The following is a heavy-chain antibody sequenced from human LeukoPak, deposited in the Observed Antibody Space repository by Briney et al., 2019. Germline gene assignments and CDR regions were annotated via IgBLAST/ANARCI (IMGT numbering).Heavy chain of an antibody. CDR3: AREGFWSGYYWFDP. V-gene: IGHV4-4*07. J-gene: IGHJ5*02. CDR2: IYTSGST. Sequence: PSETLSLTCTVSGGSISSYYWSWIRQPAGKGLEWIGRIYTSGSTNYNPSLKSRVTMSVDTSKSQFSLKLSSVTAADTAVYYCAREGFWSGYYWFDPWGQGTLVTVSS. D-gene: IGHD3-3*01. CDR1: GGSISSYY.